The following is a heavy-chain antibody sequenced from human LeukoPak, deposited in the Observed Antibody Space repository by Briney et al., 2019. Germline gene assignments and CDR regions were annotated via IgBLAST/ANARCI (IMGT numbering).Heavy chain of an antibody. V-gene: IGHV4-59*01. D-gene: IGHD6-13*01. Sequence: SETLSLTCTVSGGSISSYYWSWIRQPPGKGLEWIGYIYYSGSTNYNPSLKSRVTISVDTSKNQFSLRLSSVTAADTAVYYCARGGAAAGTRYYFDYWGQGTLVTVSS. J-gene: IGHJ4*02. CDR2: IYYSGST. CDR3: ARGGAAAGTRYYFDY. CDR1: GGSISSYY.